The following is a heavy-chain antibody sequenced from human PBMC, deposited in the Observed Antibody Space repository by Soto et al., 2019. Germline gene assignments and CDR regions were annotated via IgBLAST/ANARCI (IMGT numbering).Heavy chain of an antibody. CDR2: IYWDDDK. CDR1: GFSLSTSGVG. J-gene: IGHJ4*02. D-gene: IGHD7-27*01. Sequence: QITLKESGPTLVKPTQTLTLTCTFSGFSLSTSGVGVGWIRQPPGKALEWLALIYWDDDKRYSPSLKSRLIITKDTSKNQVVLTMTNMDPVATATYYCAHSLIPNWGSRGAFDYWGQGTLVTVSS. CDR3: AHSLIPNWGSRGAFDY. V-gene: IGHV2-5*02.